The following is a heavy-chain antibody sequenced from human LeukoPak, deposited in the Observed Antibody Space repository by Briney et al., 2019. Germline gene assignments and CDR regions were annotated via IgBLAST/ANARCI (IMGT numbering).Heavy chain of an antibody. V-gene: IGHV3-30*18. J-gene: IGHJ6*02. CDR1: GFTFSSYG. D-gene: IGHD6-6*01. CDR2: ISYDGSNK. Sequence: GRSLRLSCAASGFTFSSYGMHWVRRAPGKGLEWVAVISYDGSNKYYADSVKGRFTISRDNSKNTLYLQMNSLRAEDTAVYYCAKDRDIAARYYYGMDVWGQGTTVTVSS. CDR3: AKDRDIAARYYYGMDV.